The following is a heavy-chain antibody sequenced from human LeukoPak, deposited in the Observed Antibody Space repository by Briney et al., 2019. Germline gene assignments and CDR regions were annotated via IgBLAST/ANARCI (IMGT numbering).Heavy chain of an antibody. CDR2: IYYSGST. V-gene: IGHV4-59*01. D-gene: IGHD3-22*01. CDR1: GGSISSYY. J-gene: IGHJ3*02. CDR3: ARGSNWYYYDSSGYPINDAFDI. Sequence: SETLSLTCTVSGGSISSYYWSWIRQPPGKGLEWIGYIYYSGSTNYNPSLKSRVTISVDTSKNQFSLKLSSVTAADTAVYYCARGSNWYYYDSSGYPINDAFDIWGQGTMVTVSS.